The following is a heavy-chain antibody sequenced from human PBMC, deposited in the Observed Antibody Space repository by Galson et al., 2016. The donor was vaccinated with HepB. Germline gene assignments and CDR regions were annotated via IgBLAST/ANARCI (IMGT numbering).Heavy chain of an antibody. CDR2: LSANSGAT. V-gene: IGHV1-2*04. CDR3: ATSTGYRSGWGAFDI. Sequence: SVKVSCKASGFTFSSSAVQWVRQARGQRLEWMAWLSANSGATNYAQKFQGWVTMTRDTSISTAYMELTSLTSDATAIYYCATSTGYRSGWGAFDIWGQGTMVTVSS. J-gene: IGHJ3*02. D-gene: IGHD6-25*01. CDR1: GFTFSSSA.